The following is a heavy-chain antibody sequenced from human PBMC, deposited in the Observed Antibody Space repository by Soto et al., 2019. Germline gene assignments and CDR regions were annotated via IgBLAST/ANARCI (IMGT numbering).Heavy chain of an antibody. V-gene: IGHV1-18*01. J-gene: IGHJ3*02. CDR3: ARPRGYSPEYDAFDI. CDR1: GYTFTSYG. Sequence: ASVKVSCKASGYTFTSYGISWVRQAPGQGLEWMGWISAYNGNTNYAQKLQGRATMTTATSTSTAYMELRSLRSDDTAVYYCARPRGYSPEYDAFDIWGQGTMVTVSS. D-gene: IGHD6-25*01. CDR2: ISAYNGNT.